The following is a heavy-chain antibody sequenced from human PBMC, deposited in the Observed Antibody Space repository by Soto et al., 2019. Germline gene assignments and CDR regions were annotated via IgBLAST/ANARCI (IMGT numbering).Heavy chain of an antibody. Sequence: QLQLQESGSGLVKPSQTLSLTCAVSGGSISSGGYSWSWIRQPPGKGLEWIGYIYHSGSTYYNPSLKSRVTISVDRSKNQFSLKLSSVTAADTAVYYCASDFSYCSSTSCTTRQNWGQGTLVTVSS. V-gene: IGHV4-30-2*01. CDR1: GGSISSGGYS. CDR3: ASDFSYCSSTSCTTRQN. D-gene: IGHD2-2*01. CDR2: IYHSGST. J-gene: IGHJ4*02.